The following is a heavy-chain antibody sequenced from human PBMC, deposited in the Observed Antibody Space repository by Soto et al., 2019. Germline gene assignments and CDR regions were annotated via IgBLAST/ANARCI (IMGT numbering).Heavy chain of an antibody. V-gene: IGHV1-2*04. CDR3: ARGRAAAPPGGDAFDI. Sequence: ASVKVSCKASGYTFTGYYMHWVRQAPGQGLEWMGWINPNSGGTNYAQKFQGWVTMTRDTSISTAYMELSRLRSDDTAVYYCARGRAAAPPGGDAFDIWDQGTMVTVSS. CDR1: GYTFTGYY. D-gene: IGHD6-13*01. CDR2: INPNSGGT. J-gene: IGHJ3*02.